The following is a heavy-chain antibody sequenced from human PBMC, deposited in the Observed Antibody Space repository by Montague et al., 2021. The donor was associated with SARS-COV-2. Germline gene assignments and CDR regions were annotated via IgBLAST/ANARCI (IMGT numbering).Heavy chain of an antibody. CDR3: ARGMIRGVTTPFDY. V-gene: IGHV4-39*02. Sequence: SETLSLTCSISSGSIISSGYYWCWIRQLPGKELEWIGNIDYSGTTYYXXXLQSRGTISVDTSKNHLSLRLSAVTAADTAVYFCARGMIRGVTTPFDYWGQGSQVTVSS. D-gene: IGHD3-10*01. J-gene: IGHJ4*02. CDR2: IDYSGTT. CDR1: SGSIISSGYY.